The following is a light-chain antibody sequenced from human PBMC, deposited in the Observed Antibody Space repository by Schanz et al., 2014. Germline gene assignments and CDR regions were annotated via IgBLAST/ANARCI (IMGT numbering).Light chain of an antibody. V-gene: IGKV3-20*01. CDR2: GAS. CDR1: QSVTSNY. J-gene: IGKJ4*01. Sequence: EIVLTQSPGTLSLSPGESATLSCRASQSVTSNYLTWFQKKPGQAPRLLIYGASSRATGIPDRFSGSGSGTDFTLTISRLEPEDFAVYYCQQPGTFGGGTKVEIK. CDR3: QQPGT.